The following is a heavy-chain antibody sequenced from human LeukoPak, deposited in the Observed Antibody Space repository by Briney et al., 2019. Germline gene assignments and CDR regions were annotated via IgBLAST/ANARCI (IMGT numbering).Heavy chain of an antibody. CDR1: GFTFSSYD. V-gene: IGHV3-23*01. D-gene: IGHD3-3*01. CDR2: ISGSGGST. J-gene: IGHJ4*02. Sequence: GGSLRLSCAASGFTFSSYDMTWVRQAPGKGLEWVSAISGSGGSTYYADSVKGRFTISRDNSKNTLYLQMNSLRAEDTAVYYCAKNGGVGYLDYWGQGTLVTVSS. CDR3: AKNGGVGYLDY.